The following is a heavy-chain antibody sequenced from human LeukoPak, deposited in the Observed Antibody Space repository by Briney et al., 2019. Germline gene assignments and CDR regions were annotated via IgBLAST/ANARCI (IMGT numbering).Heavy chain of an antibody. Sequence: PGGSLILSCAASGFTFSSYAMHWVRQAPGKGLEWVAVISYDGSNKYYADSVKGRFTISRDNSKNTLYLQMNSLRAEDTAVYYCARDSGSGSYYADYWGQGTLVTVSS. J-gene: IGHJ4*02. CDR2: ISYDGSNK. D-gene: IGHD3-10*01. CDR3: ARDSGSGSYYADY. V-gene: IGHV3-30-3*01. CDR1: GFTFSSYA.